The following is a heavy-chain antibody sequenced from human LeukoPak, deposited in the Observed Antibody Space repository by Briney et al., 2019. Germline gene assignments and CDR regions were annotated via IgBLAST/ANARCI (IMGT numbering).Heavy chain of an antibody. Sequence: GGSLRLSCAASGFTFSDYSMSWIRQAPGKGLEWVSYISTSSSYTNYADSVKGRFTISRDNAKNSLYLQMNSLRAEDTAVYYCARAGSTSSLDPWGQGTLVTVSS. CDR1: GFTFSDYS. J-gene: IGHJ5*02. V-gene: IGHV3-11*05. D-gene: IGHD2-2*01. CDR3: ARAGSTSSLDP. CDR2: ISTSSSYT.